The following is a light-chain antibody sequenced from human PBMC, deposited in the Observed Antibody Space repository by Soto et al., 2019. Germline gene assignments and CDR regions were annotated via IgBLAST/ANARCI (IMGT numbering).Light chain of an antibody. V-gene: IGLV2-23*01. Sequence: QSALTQPASVSGSPGQSITISCTGTSSDVGSYNLVSWYQQHPGKAPKLMIYEDNKRPSGVSNRFSGSKSGSTASLTISGLQAEDEADYYCCSYAGSSTWVFGGGTKVTVL. CDR3: CSYAGSSTWV. CDR2: EDN. J-gene: IGLJ3*02. CDR1: SSDVGSYNL.